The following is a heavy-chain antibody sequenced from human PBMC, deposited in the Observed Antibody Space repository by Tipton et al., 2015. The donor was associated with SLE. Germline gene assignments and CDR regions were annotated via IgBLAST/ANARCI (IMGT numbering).Heavy chain of an antibody. J-gene: IGHJ4*02. Sequence: TLSLTCTVSGGSISSHYWSWIRQAPGKGLEWIGYISNSETTNYNPSLKSRVTMSVDTSKNQFSLKLSSVTAADTAVYYCARDRGGSVAGPDYWGQGTLVTVSS. V-gene: IGHV4-59*11. D-gene: IGHD6-19*01. CDR3: ARDRGGSVAGPDY. CDR1: GGSISSHY. CDR2: ISNSETT.